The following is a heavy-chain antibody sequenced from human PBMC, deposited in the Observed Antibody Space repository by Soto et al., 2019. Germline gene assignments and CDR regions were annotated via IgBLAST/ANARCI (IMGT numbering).Heavy chain of an antibody. J-gene: IGHJ3*01. CDR1: GFTFSSYA. CDR3: AKAAATAVAGTDGLDV. V-gene: IGHV3-23*01. D-gene: IGHD6-13*01. CDR2: ISGSGGST. Sequence: GGSLRLSCAASGFTFSSYAMSWVRQAPGKGLEWVSAISGSGGSTYYADSVKGRFTISRDNSKNTLYLQMNSLRAEDTAVDYCAKAAATAVAGTDGLDVWGQGTMVTVSS.